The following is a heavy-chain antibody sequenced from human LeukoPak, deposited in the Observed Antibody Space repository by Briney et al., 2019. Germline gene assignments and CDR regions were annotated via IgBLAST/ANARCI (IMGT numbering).Heavy chain of an antibody. CDR1: GYTFTSYG. Sequence: VASVKVSCKASGYTFTSYGISWVRQAPGQGLEWMGWISAYNGNTNYAQKLQGRVTMTTDTSTSTAYMELRSLRSDDTAVYYCARNNGVLWFGEGIWFDPWGQGTLVTVSS. J-gene: IGHJ5*02. V-gene: IGHV1-18*01. CDR2: ISAYNGNT. CDR3: ARNNGVLWFGEGIWFDP. D-gene: IGHD3-10*01.